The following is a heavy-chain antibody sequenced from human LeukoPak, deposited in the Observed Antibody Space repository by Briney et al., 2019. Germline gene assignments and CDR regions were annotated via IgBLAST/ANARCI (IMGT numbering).Heavy chain of an antibody. J-gene: IGHJ4*02. CDR1: GGSISSYY. Sequence: SETLSLTCTVSGGSISSYYWSWIRQPAGKGLEWIGRIYTSGSTNYNPSLKSRVTMSVDTSKNQFSLKLSSVTAADTAVYYCARALFIAAAVPFDYWGQGTLVTVSS. CDR2: IYTSGST. D-gene: IGHD6-13*01. CDR3: ARALFIAAAVPFDY. V-gene: IGHV4-4*07.